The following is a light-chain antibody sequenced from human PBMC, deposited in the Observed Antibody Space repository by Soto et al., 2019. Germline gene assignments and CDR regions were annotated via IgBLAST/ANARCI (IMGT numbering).Light chain of an antibody. Sequence: DIQLTQSPSFLSASVGDRVTITCRASQGIGSYLAWYQQKPGKAPKLLIYAASTLQSGVPSRFSGSGSGTEFTLTISSLQPEDFATYYCQQRKSYPITFGGGTKVESK. CDR2: AAS. V-gene: IGKV1-9*01. CDR1: QGIGSY. CDR3: QQRKSYPIT. J-gene: IGKJ4*01.